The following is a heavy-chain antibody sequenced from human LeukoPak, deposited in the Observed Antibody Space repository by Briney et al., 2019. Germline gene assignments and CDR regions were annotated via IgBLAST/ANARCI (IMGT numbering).Heavy chain of an antibody. CDR2: IYSSGST. CDR1: GGSVSSYY. V-gene: IGHV4-59*02. CDR3: AGGEDGDYYFQH. Sequence: SETLSLTCTVSGGSVSSYYWSWIRQPPGKGLEWIGYIYSSGSTNYNPSLMSRVTISIDTSKNQFSLKLSSVTAADTAVYYCAGGEDGDYYFQHWGQGTLVTVSS. J-gene: IGHJ1*01. D-gene: IGHD4-17*01.